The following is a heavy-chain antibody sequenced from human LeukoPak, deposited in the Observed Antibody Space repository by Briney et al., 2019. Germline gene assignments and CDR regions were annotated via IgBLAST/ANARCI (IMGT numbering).Heavy chain of an antibody. D-gene: IGHD6-19*01. CDR2: IIPILGIA. J-gene: IGHJ5*02. CDR1: GGTFSSYT. CDR3: ARVAAVAGTPLRWFDP. V-gene: IGHV1-69*02. Sequence: ASVKVSCKASGGTFSSYTISWVRQAPGQGLEWMGRIIPILGIANYAQKFQGRVTITADKSTSTAYMELGSLRSEDTAVYYCARVAAVAGTPLRWFDPWGQGTLVTVSS.